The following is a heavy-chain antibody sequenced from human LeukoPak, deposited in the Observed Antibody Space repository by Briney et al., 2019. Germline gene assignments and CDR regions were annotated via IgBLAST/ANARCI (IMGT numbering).Heavy chain of an antibody. V-gene: IGHV3-21*01. Sequence: GGSLRLSCAASGFTFSSYSMNWVRQAPGKGLEWVSSISSSSSYIYYADSVKGRFTVSRDNAKNSLYLQMKSLRAEDTAVYYCARDGEYQLLPYYYYGMDVWGQGTTVTVSS. CDR1: GFTFSSYS. CDR3: ARDGEYQLLPYYYYGMDV. D-gene: IGHD2-2*01. CDR2: ISSSSSYI. J-gene: IGHJ6*02.